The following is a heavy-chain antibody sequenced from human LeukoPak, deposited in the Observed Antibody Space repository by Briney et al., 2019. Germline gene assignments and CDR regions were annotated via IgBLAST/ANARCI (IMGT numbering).Heavy chain of an antibody. CDR2: MSGGGGNI. CDR1: GFTFSMYS. Sequence: GGSLRLSCAASGFTFSMYSMTWVRQAPRKGLEWVSGMSGGGGNIYYADSVKGRFTISRDNSKNTLYLQMTNLRVDDTAVYYCARNLGYCSGGSCYYGDDYYYYMDVWGKGTTVTVSS. J-gene: IGHJ6*03. V-gene: IGHV3-23*01. CDR3: ARNLGYCSGGSCYYGDDYYYYMDV. D-gene: IGHD2-15*01.